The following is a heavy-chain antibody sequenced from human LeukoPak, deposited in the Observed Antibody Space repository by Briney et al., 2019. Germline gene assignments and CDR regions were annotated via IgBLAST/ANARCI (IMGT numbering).Heavy chain of an antibody. V-gene: IGHV4-59*01. CDR3: ARSYCGGDCYSFDY. CDR1: GGSISSYY. J-gene: IGHJ4*02. D-gene: IGHD2-21*02. Sequence: SETLSLTCTVPGGSISSYYWSWIRQPPGKGLEWSGYIYYSGGTNYNPSLKSRVTISVDTSKNQFSLKLSSVTAADTAVYYCARSYCGGDCYSFDYWGQGTLVTVSS. CDR2: IYYSGGT.